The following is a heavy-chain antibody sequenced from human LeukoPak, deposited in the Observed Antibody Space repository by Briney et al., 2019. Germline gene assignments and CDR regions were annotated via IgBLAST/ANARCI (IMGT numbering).Heavy chain of an antibody. D-gene: IGHD3-22*01. Sequence: GGSLRLSCAASGFTFSSYAMSWVRQDPGKGLEWVSAISDSGGSTYYADSVKGRFTISRDNSKNTLYLQMNSLRAEDTAVYYCARGGGLYDSSGYYYSIDYWGQGTLVTVSS. V-gene: IGHV3-23*01. CDR1: GFTFSSYA. J-gene: IGHJ4*02. CDR3: ARGGGLYDSSGYYYSIDY. CDR2: ISDSGGST.